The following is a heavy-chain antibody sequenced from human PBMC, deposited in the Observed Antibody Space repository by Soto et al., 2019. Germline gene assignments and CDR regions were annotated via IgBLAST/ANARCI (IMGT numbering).Heavy chain of an antibody. CDR3: GGYCSAGSCLSGDY. V-gene: IGHV3-21*06. CDR1: GFTFTRYS. D-gene: IGHD2-15*01. CDR2: ISSTTNYI. Sequence: RLSCAASGFTFTRYSMNWVRQAPGKGLEWVSSISSTTNYIYYGDSMKGRFTISRDNAKNSLYLEMNSLRAEDTAVYYWGGYCSAGSCLSGDYGGQGTVGTVSS. J-gene: IGHJ4*02.